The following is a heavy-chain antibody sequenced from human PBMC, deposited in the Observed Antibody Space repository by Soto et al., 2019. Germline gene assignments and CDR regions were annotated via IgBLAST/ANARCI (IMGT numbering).Heavy chain of an antibody. CDR3: AKDRHSGYAADLPL. D-gene: IGHD5-12*01. V-gene: IGHV3-30*18. CDR1: GFTFSSYG. J-gene: IGHJ4*02. Sequence: GGSLRLSCAASGFTFSSYGMHWVRQAPGKGLEWVAVISYDGSNKYYADSVKGRFTISRDNSKNTLYLQMNSLRAEDTAVYYCAKDRHSGYAADLPLWGQGTLVTVSS. CDR2: ISYDGSNK.